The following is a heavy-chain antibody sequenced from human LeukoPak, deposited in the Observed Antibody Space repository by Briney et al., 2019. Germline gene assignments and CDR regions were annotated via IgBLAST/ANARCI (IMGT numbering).Heavy chain of an antibody. CDR3: TRVLVDQPFDY. J-gene: IGHJ4*02. CDR1: GFTFSSYA. CDR2: ISGSGGST. Sequence: PGGSLRLSCAASGFTFSSYAMSWVRQAPGKGLEWVSAISGSGGSTYYADSVKGRFTISRDNSKNTLYLQMNSLKTEDTAVYYCTRVLVDQPFDYWGQGTLVTVSS. D-gene: IGHD2-2*01. V-gene: IGHV3-23*01.